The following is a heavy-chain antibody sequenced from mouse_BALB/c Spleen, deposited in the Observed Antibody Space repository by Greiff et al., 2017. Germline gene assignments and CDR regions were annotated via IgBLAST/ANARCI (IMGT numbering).Heavy chain of an antibody. J-gene: IGHJ3*01. Sequence: EVQLVESGGGLVQPGGSLKLSCAASGFTFSSYTMSWVRQTPEKRLEWVAYISNGGGSTYYPDTVKGRFTISRDNAKNTLYLQMSSLKSEDTAMYYCARRSGTSWFAYWGQGTLVTVSA. V-gene: IGHV5-12-2*01. D-gene: IGHD3-1*01. CDR3: ARRSGTSWFAY. CDR1: GFTFSSYT. CDR2: ISNGGGST.